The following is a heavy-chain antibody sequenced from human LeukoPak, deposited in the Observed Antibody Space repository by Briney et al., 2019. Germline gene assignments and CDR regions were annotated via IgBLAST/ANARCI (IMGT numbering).Heavy chain of an antibody. Sequence: GSLRLSCAASGFTFSNYWMSWVRQAPGKGLEWVANIKQDGSEKSYVGSVTGRFTTSRDNAKNSLYMQMNSLRADDTAVYYCAKDDPNDYMPWIYWGQGTLVTVSS. D-gene: IGHD4-11*01. CDR1: GFTFSNYW. CDR2: IKQDGSEK. V-gene: IGHV3-7*03. J-gene: IGHJ4*02. CDR3: AKDDPNDYMPWIY.